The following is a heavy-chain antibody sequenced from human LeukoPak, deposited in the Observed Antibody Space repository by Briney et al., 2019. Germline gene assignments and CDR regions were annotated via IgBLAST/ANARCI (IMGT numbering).Heavy chain of an antibody. CDR2: IYYSGST. Sequence: SETLSLTCTVSGGSISSGDYYWSWIRQPPGKGLEWIGYIYYSGSTYYNPSLKSRVTISVDTPKNQFSLKLSSVTAADTAVYYCARASKYSSGWYRSLGAFDIWGQGTMVTVSS. CDR1: GGSISSGDYY. V-gene: IGHV4-30-4*01. D-gene: IGHD6-19*01. J-gene: IGHJ3*02. CDR3: ARASKYSSGWYRSLGAFDI.